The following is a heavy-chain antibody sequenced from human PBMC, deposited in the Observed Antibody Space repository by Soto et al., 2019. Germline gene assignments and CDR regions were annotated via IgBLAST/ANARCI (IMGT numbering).Heavy chain of an antibody. D-gene: IGHD6-13*01. CDR3: ARVGRLITAAGLLDA. J-gene: IGHJ5*02. V-gene: IGHV4-59*01. CDR2: IYYSGST. CDR1: NGSIGSYY. Sequence: PSETLSLTSTFSNGSIGSYYWTWIRQPQGKGLEWIGHIYYSGSTNYNPSLKSRLTLSLDASKNQFSLKLTSVTAADTAVYYCARVGRLITAAGLLDAWGQGTLVTVSS.